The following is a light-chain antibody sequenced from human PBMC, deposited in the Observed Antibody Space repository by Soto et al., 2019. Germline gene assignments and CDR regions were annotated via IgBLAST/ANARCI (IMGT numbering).Light chain of an antibody. J-gene: IGKJ3*01. V-gene: IGKV3-20*01. CDR3: QQCGGSPLFS. Sequence: EIVLTQSPATLSFSPGERATLSCTASQSVTSSCLAWYQRKPGQAPRLLIHTTSTRATDIPDRFSGSGSGTDFTLTISRLQPDDFAVYYCQQCGGSPLFSFGPGTRVDI. CDR1: QSVTSSC. CDR2: TTS.